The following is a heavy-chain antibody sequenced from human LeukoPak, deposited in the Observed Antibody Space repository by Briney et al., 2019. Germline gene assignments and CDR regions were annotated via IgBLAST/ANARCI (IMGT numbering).Heavy chain of an antibody. CDR1: GFTFSDYY. CDR3: ARGVMTIFGVVKFLDY. V-gene: IGHV3-11*01. J-gene: IGHJ4*02. D-gene: IGHD3-3*01. CDR2: ITRSGYK. Sequence: TGGSLRLSCAASGFTFSDYYMSWIRQAPGKGLEWVSYITRSGYKYYAGSVKGRITISTDNAKNSLDLQMNGLRAEDTAVYYCARGVMTIFGVVKFLDYWGQGTLVTVSS.